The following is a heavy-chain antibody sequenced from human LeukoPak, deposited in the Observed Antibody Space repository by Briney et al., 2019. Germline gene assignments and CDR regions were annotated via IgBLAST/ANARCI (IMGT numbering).Heavy chain of an antibody. CDR2: ISAYNGNT. D-gene: IGHD6-13*01. CDR3: ARFEDISYCTRWFPIDYFYYMDV. V-gene: IGHV1-18*01. CDR1: GYTFTIYG. Sequence: ASVKVCCKASGYTFTIYGISWVRQAPGQGLEWMGWISAYNGNTNYAQKLQGRGTMTTDTSTRTAYMELRSLRSDDRAVYYCARFEDISYCTRWFPIDYFYYMDVWGKGTTVTVS. J-gene: IGHJ6*03.